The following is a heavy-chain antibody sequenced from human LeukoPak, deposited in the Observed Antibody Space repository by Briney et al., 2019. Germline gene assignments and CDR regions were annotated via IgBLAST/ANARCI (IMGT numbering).Heavy chain of an antibody. CDR2: ISSSSSYT. V-gene: IGHV3-11*05. CDR3: ARVPAGYTPNY. CDR1: GFSFSDYY. D-gene: IGHD5-24*01. J-gene: IGHJ4*02. Sequence: PGGSLRLSCAASGFSFSDYYMSWVRQALGKGLEWISSISSSSSYTKYGDSVKGRFTISRDNAKNSLYLQMNSLRAEDTAVYYCARVPAGYTPNYWGQGTLVTVSS.